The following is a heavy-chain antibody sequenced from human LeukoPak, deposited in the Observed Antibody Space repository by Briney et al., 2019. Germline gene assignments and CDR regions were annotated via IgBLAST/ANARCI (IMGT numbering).Heavy chain of an antibody. D-gene: IGHD3-22*01. V-gene: IGHV3-7*01. Sequence: GGSLRLSCAASGFTFSSYWMSWVRQAPGKGLEWVANIKQDGSEKYYVDSVKGRFTISRDNAKNSLYLQMNSLRAEDTAVYYCARDNLPLYYYHSSGYYYFYYWGQGTLVTVSS. J-gene: IGHJ4*02. CDR1: GFTFSSYW. CDR2: IKQDGSEK. CDR3: ARDNLPLYYYHSSGYYYFYY.